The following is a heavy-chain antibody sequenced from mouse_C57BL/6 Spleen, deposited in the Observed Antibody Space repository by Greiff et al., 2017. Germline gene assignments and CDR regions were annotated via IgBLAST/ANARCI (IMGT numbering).Heavy chain of an antibody. CDR1: GFSLTSYG. J-gene: IGHJ1*03. CDR3: AKIKGDYGISYDWYFDV. V-gene: IGHV2-5*01. D-gene: IGHD1-1*01. CDR2: LWRGGST. Sequence: QVQLKESGPGLVQPSQSLSITCTVSGFSLTSYGVHWVRQSPGKGLEWLGVLWRGGSTDYNAACMSRLSITKDNSKSQFFFKMNSLQADDTAIYYCAKIKGDYGISYDWYFDVWGTGTTVTVSS.